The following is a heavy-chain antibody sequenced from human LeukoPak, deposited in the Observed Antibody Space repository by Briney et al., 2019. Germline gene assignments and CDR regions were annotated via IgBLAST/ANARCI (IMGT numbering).Heavy chain of an antibody. V-gene: IGHV3-9*01. Sequence: GGSLRLSCAASGFTFDDYAMHWVRQAPGKGLEWDSGISWNSGSIGYADSVKGRFTISRDNAKNSLYLQINSLRAEDTALYYCAKEAGYYGMDVWGQGTTVTVSS. CDR3: AKEAGYYGMDV. CDR1: GFTFDDYA. CDR2: ISWNSGSI. J-gene: IGHJ6*02. D-gene: IGHD6-25*01.